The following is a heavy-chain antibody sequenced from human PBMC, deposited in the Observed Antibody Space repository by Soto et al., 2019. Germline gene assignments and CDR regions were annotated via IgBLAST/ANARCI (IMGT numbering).Heavy chain of an antibody. CDR2: IYYSGST. CDR3: ARDSSSSWYMERWFDP. CDR1: GGSISSYY. D-gene: IGHD6-13*01. Sequence: KPSETLSLTCTVSGGSISSYYWSWIRQPPGKGLEWIGYIYYSGSTNYNPSLKSRVTISVDTSKNQFSLKLSSVTAADTAVYYCARDSSSSWYMERWFDPWGQGTLVTVSS. J-gene: IGHJ5*02. V-gene: IGHV4-59*01.